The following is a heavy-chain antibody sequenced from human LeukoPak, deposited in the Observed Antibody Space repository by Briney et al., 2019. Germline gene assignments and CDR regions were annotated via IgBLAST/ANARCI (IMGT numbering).Heavy chain of an antibody. CDR2: IKSKPAGETT. CDR1: GFTFTNAW. CDR3: TTCGGDCYFNY. V-gene: IGHV3-15*01. D-gene: IGHD2-21*02. J-gene: IGHJ4*01. Sequence: PGGSLRLSCAASGFTFTNAWMNWVRQSPGKGLEWFGRIKSKPAGETTTYAASVEGRFTISRDDSRNTLYLQMNSLKTEDTAMYFCTTCGGDCYFNYWGHGTLVTVSA.